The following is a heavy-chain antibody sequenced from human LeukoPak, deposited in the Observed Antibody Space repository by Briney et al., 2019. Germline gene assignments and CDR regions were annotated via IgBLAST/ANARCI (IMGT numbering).Heavy chain of an antibody. CDR2: IKQDGSEK. Sequence: GGSLRLSCAASGFTFSSYWMSWVRQAPGKGLEWVANIKQDGSEKYYVDSVKGRFTISRDNAKNSLYLQMNSLRAEDTAVYYCARDRGIAAADTDYWGQGTLVTVSS. V-gene: IGHV3-7*01. D-gene: IGHD6-13*01. CDR1: GFTFSSYW. J-gene: IGHJ4*02. CDR3: ARDRGIAAADTDY.